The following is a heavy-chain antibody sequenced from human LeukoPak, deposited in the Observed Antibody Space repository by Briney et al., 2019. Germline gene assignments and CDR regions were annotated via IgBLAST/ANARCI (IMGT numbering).Heavy chain of an antibody. CDR3: ANLGDCSGGSCSGVPDY. CDR1: GGTFSSYA. CDR2: IIPIFGTA. D-gene: IGHD2-15*01. J-gene: IGHJ4*02. Sequence: SVKVSCKASGGTFSSYAISWVRQAPGQGLVWMGGIIPIFGTANYAQKFQGRVTINADESTSTAYMELSSLRSEDTAVYYCANLGDCSGGSCSGVPDYWGQGTLVTVSS. V-gene: IGHV1-69*01.